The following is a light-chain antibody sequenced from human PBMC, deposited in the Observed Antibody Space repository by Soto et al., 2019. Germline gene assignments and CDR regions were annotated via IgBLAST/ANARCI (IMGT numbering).Light chain of an antibody. J-gene: IGKJ4*01. Sequence: DIQMTQSPSSLSASVGDRVTITCRASQGIANSLAWYQQRPGKVPKLLIYGASTLQSGVAHRFSGRGSGTDFTITISSLQPEDVATYYCYKYGSVPLTFGGGTKVEIK. CDR2: GAS. V-gene: IGKV1-27*01. CDR1: QGIANS. CDR3: YKYGSVPLT.